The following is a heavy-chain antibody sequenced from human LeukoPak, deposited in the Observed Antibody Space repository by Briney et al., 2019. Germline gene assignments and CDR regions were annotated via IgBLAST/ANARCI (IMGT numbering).Heavy chain of an antibody. Sequence: ASVKVSCKASGYTFTGYCVHWVRQAPGQGLEWIGRINPNTDITSHAQKFQGRVTVTRDTSINTAYMELSSLRSDDTAVYYCARSRLDGYDSGGYLYYFDYWGQGTLVTVSS. V-gene: IGHV1-2*06. D-gene: IGHD3-22*01. CDR1: GYTFTGYC. J-gene: IGHJ4*02. CDR3: ARSRLDGYDSGGYLYYFDY. CDR2: INPNTDIT.